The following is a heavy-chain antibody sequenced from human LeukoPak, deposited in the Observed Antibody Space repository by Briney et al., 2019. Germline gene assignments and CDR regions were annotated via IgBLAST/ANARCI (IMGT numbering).Heavy chain of an antibody. CDR3: ARYYYYGMDV. Sequence: GESLKISCKASGYRFTNYWIAWVRQMPGKGLEWMGIVYPDDSDIRYSPSFQGQVTISVDKSISTAYLQWSSLKASDTAMYYCARYYYYGMDVWGQGTTVTVSS. CDR2: VYPDDSDI. CDR1: GYRFTNYW. V-gene: IGHV5-51*01. J-gene: IGHJ6*02.